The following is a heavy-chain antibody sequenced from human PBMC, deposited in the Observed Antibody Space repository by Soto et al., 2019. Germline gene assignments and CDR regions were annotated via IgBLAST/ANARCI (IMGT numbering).Heavy chain of an antibody. Sequence: QVQLVESGGGLVKPGGSLRLSCAASGFTFSNFYISWVRQAPGKGLEWVSYISGTSHDTNYADSVKGRFTISRDNAKNSLHLQMHSLRAEDTALYYCARSGGTCYSAGCYYYAMDVWGQGTTVTVSS. CDR2: ISGTSHDT. V-gene: IGHV3-11*05. CDR3: ARSGGTCYSAGCYYYAMDV. CDR1: GFTFSNFY. D-gene: IGHD2-15*01. J-gene: IGHJ6*02.